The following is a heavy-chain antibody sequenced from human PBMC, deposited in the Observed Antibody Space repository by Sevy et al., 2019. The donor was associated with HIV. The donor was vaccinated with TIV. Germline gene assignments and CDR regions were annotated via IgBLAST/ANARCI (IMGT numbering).Heavy chain of an antibody. CDR1: GYTFTSYG. CDR3: ARITNPLGYCTNAVCYHWFDP. Sequence: ASVKVSCKASGYTFTSYGISWVRQAPGQGLEWMGWISAYNGNTNYAQKLQGRVTMTTDTSTSTAYMELRSLRSDDTAVYYCARITNPLGYCTNAVCYHWFDPWGQGTLVTVSS. V-gene: IGHV1-18*01. D-gene: IGHD2-8*01. J-gene: IGHJ5*02. CDR2: ISAYNGNT.